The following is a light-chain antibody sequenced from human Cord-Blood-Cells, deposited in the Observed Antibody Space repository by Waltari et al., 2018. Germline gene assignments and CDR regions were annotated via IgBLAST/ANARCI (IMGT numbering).Light chain of an antibody. V-gene: IGKV4-1*01. CDR3: QQYYSTPWT. Sequence: DIVMTQSPDSLAVSLGERATINCKSSQSVLYSSNNKNYLAWYQQKPGQPPKLLIYWASTPESGVPDRFSGSGSGTDFTLTISSLQAEDVAVYYCQQYYSTPWTSGQGTKVEIK. CDR1: QSVLYSSNNKNY. CDR2: WAS. J-gene: IGKJ1*01.